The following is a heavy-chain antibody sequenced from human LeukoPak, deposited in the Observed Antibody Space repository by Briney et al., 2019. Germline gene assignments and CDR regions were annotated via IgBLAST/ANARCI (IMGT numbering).Heavy chain of an antibody. CDR2: ISGSGGST. Sequence: GGSLRLSCAASGFTFSSYAMSWVRQAPGKGLEWVSAISGSGGSTYYADSVKGRFTISRDNSKNTLYLQMNSLRAEDTAVYYCXKDXVVVPAAISSGDAFDIWGQGTMVTVSS. CDR1: GFTFSSYA. CDR3: XKDXVVVPAAISSGDAFDI. D-gene: IGHD2-2*01. J-gene: IGHJ3*02. V-gene: IGHV3-23*01.